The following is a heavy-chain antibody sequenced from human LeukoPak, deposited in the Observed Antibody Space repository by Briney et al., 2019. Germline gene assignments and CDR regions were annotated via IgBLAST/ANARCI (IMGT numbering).Heavy chain of an antibody. D-gene: IGHD2-2*01. CDR3: AREDIVVVPAAIGVVYYYYMDV. J-gene: IGHJ6*03. V-gene: IGHV4-4*07. CDR2: IYTSGST. CDR1: GGSISSYY. Sequence: SETLSLTCTVSGGSISSYYWSWIRQPAGKGLEWIGRIYTSGSTNYNPSLKSRVTISVDTSKNQFSLKLSSVTAADTAVYYCAREDIVVVPAAIGVVYYYYMDVWGKGTTVTVSS.